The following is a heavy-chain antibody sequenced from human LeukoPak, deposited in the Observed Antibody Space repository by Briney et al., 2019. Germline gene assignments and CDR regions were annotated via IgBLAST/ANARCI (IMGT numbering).Heavy chain of an antibody. CDR1: GFTFSSYG. J-gene: IGHJ1*01. V-gene: IGHV3-33*01. Sequence: PGGSLRLSCAASGFTFSSYGMHWVRQAPGKGLQWVAVIWYDGSNKYYADSVKGRFTISRDNSKNTLYLQMNSLRAEDTAVYYCARSLGQQLVTGYFQHWGQGTLVTVSS. D-gene: IGHD6-13*01. CDR3: ARSLGQQLVTGYFQH. CDR2: IWYDGSNK.